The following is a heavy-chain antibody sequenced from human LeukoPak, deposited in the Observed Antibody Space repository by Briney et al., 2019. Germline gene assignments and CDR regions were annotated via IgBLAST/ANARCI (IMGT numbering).Heavy chain of an antibody. J-gene: IGHJ4*02. CDR3: ARESSGYANDY. Sequence: GGSLRLSCAASGFTFSDYYMSWLRQAPGKGLEGVSYISSSGSTIYYADSVKGRFTISRDNAKNSLYLQMNSLRAEDTAVYYCARESSGYANDYWGQGTLVTVSS. CDR1: GFTFSDYY. D-gene: IGHD2-15*01. V-gene: IGHV3-11*01. CDR2: ISSSGSTI.